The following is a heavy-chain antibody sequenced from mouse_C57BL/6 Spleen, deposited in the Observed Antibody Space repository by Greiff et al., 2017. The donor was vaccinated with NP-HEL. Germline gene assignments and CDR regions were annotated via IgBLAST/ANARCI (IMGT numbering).Heavy chain of an antibody. CDR3: ARGDYGRSLYYAMDY. Sequence: QVQLQQSGAELARPGASVKLSCKASGYTFTSYGISWVKQRTGQGLEWIGEIYPRSGNTYYNEKFKGKATLTADKSSSTAYMELRSLTSEDSAVYFCARGDYGRSLYYAMDYWGQGTSVTVSS. V-gene: IGHV1-81*01. CDR2: IYPRSGNT. J-gene: IGHJ4*01. D-gene: IGHD1-1*01. CDR1: GYTFTSYG.